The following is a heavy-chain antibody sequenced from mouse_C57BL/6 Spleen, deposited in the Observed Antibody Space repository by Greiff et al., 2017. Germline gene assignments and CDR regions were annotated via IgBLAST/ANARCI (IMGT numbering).Heavy chain of an antibody. CDR3: ARGGGDDDY. CDR2: IDPSDSYT. J-gene: IGHJ2*01. CDR1: GYTFTSYW. D-gene: IGHD2-2*01. Sequence: QVHVKQPGAELVMPGASVKLSCKASGYTFTSYWMHWVKQRPGQGLEWIGEIDPSDSYTNYNQKFKGKSTLTVDKSSRTAYMQLSSLTSEDSAVDYCARGGGDDDYWGQGTTLTVAS. V-gene: IGHV1-69*01.